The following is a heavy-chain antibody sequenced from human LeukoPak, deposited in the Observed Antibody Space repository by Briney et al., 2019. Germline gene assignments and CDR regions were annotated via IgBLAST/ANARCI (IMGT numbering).Heavy chain of an antibody. J-gene: IGHJ4*02. CDR1: GYTLTELS. D-gene: IGHD2-2*01. V-gene: IGHV1-24*01. Sequence: ASVKVSCKVSGYTLTELSMHWVRQAPGKGLEWMGGFDPEDGETIYAQKFQGKVTMTEDTSTDTAYMELSSLRSEDTAVYYCATDQGEGTRLFDYWGQGTLVTVSS. CDR2: FDPEDGET. CDR3: ATDQGEGTRLFDY.